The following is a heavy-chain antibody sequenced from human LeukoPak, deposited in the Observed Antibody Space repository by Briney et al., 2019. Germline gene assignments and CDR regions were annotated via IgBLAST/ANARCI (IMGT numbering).Heavy chain of an antibody. CDR1: GGSISSGGYY. J-gene: IGHJ4*02. CDR2: IYTSGST. Sequence: SETLSLTCTVSGGSISSGGYYWSWIRQPAGKGLEWIGRIYTSGSTNYNPSLKSRVTISVDTSKNQFSLKLSSVTAADTAVYYCARGPYGDSFDYWGQGTLVTVSS. CDR3: ARGPYGDSFDY. D-gene: IGHD4-17*01. V-gene: IGHV4-61*02.